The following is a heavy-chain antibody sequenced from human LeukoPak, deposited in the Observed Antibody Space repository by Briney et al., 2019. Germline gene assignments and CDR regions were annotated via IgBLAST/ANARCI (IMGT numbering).Heavy chain of an antibody. J-gene: IGHJ4*02. Sequence: ASVKVSCKASGYTFTGYYMHWVRQAPEQGLEWMGWINPNSGGTNYAQKFQDRITMTRDTSISTAYMDLSRLRSDDTAVYYCARDPTTSSWYHYFDYWGQGTLVTVSS. V-gene: IGHV1-2*02. CDR3: ARDPTTSSWYHYFDY. D-gene: IGHD6-13*01. CDR1: GYTFTGYY. CDR2: INPNSGGT.